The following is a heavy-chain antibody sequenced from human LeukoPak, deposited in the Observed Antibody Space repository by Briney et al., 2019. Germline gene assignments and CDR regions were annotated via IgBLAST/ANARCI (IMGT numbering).Heavy chain of an antibody. J-gene: IGHJ4*02. V-gene: IGHV3-48*03. CDR3: ARKLTGTTYFDC. CDR2: IHSSGGTI. Sequence: PGGSLRLSCATSGFPFSSYDMNWVRQAPGKGLEWVSYIHSSGGTIYYADSVKGRFTISRDSAKKSVYLRMNSLRAEDTALYYCARKLTGTTYFDCWGQGILVTVSS. D-gene: IGHD1-1*01. CDR1: GFPFSSYD.